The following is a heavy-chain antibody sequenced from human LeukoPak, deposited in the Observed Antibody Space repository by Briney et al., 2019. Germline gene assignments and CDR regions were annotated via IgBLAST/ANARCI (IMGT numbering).Heavy chain of an antibody. CDR2: ISSSSSTI. Sequence: PTGGSLRLSCTASGFTFRSYSMNWVRQAPGKGLEWVSYISSSSSTIYYADSVRGRFTISRDNAKNSLYLQMNSLSAEDTAFYYCARDALQLTGNYVTRWWFDPWGQGTLVTVSS. D-gene: IGHD3-9*01. CDR3: ARDALQLTGNYVTRWWFDP. CDR1: GFTFRSYS. J-gene: IGHJ5*02. V-gene: IGHV3-48*01.